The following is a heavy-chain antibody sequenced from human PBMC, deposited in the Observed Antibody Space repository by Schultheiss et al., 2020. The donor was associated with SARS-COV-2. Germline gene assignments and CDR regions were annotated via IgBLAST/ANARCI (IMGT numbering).Heavy chain of an antibody. CDR2: IYTSGST. J-gene: IGHJ4*02. Sequence: SETLSLTCTVSGGSISSGSYYWSWIRQPAGKGLEWIGRIYTSGSTYYNPSLKSRVTISVDTSKNQFSLKLSSVTAADTAVYYCAREGYSYDPTLDYWGQGTLVTVSS. CDR3: AREGYSYDPTLDY. CDR1: GGSISSGSYY. V-gene: IGHV4-61*02. D-gene: IGHD5-18*01.